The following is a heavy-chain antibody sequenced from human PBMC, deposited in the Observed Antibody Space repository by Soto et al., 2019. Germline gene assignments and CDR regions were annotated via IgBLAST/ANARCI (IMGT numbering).Heavy chain of an antibody. CDR1: GFTFDNYA. CDR2: ISGSGGST. J-gene: IGHJ5*02. D-gene: IGHD1-26*01. V-gene: IGHV3-23*01. CDR3: AKKEPGRSWFDP. Sequence: GSLRLSCAASGFTFDNYAMHWVRQVPGKGLEWVSAISGSGGSTYYADSVKGRFTISRDNSKNTLYLQMNSLRAEDTAVYYCAKKEPGRSWFDPWGQGTLVTVSS.